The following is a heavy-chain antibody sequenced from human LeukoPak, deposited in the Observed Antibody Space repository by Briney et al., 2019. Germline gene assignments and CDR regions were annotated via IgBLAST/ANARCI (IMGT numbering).Heavy chain of an antibody. D-gene: IGHD2-2*01. CDR1: GGTFSSYA. CDR3: ARGGVVVPAAMLSWFDP. Sequence: GASVKVSCKASGGTFSSYAISWVRQAPGQGLEWMGGIIPIFGTANYAQKFQGRVTITVDESTSTAYMELSSLRSEDTAVYYCARGGVVVPAAMLSWFDPWGQGTLVTVSS. J-gene: IGHJ5*02. CDR2: IIPIFGTA. V-gene: IGHV1-69*13.